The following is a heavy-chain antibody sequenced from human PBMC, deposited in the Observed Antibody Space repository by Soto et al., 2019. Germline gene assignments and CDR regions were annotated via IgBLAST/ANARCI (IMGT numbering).Heavy chain of an antibody. D-gene: IGHD3-22*01. J-gene: IGHJ5*02. Sequence: QLQLQESGSGQVKPSQTLSLTCAVSGGSITTGDYSWNWIRQPPGRGLEWVGYIYDSGSTYYNPSLKGRATISVDRSKNYFSLKLSSVTAADTAVYYCARGRSTSGYPNFDPWGQGTLVTVSS. CDR2: IYDSGST. CDR3: ARGRSTSGYPNFDP. V-gene: IGHV4-30-2*01. CDR1: GGSITTGDYS.